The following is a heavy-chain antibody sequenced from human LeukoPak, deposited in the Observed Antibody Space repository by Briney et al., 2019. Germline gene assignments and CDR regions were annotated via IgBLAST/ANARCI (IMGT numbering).Heavy chain of an antibody. V-gene: IGHV3-30*02. Sequence: PGGSLRLSCAASGFTFSSYGMHWVRQAPGKGLEWVAFIRYDGSNKYYADSVKGRFTISRDNSKNTLYLQMNSLRAEDTAVYYCAKDIVVVPADYHDYWGQGTLVTVSS. J-gene: IGHJ4*02. D-gene: IGHD2-2*01. CDR2: IRYDGSNK. CDR3: AKDIVVVPADYHDY. CDR1: GFTFSSYG.